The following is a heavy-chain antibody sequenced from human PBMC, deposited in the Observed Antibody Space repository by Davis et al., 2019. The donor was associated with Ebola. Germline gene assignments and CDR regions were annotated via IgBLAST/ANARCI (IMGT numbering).Heavy chain of an antibody. J-gene: IGHJ1*01. V-gene: IGHV3-11*05. Sequence: SVTGRFTISRDNAKSSLYLQMNSLRAEDTAVFYCVRGGSATAYWGQGTPVTVSS. D-gene: IGHD2-15*01. CDR3: VRGGSATAY.